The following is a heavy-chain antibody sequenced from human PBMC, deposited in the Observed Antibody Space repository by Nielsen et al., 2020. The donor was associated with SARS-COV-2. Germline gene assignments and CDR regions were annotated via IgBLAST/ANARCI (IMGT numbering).Heavy chain of an antibody. D-gene: IGHD5-18*01. V-gene: IGHV3-23*01. Sequence: GESLKISCAASGFTFSSYAMSWVRQAPGKGLEWVSAISGSGGSTYYADSVKGRFTISRDNSKNTLYLQMNSLRAEDTAVYYCAKAGYTYGYSLDYFGFWGQGSLVTVSS. CDR3: AKAGYTYGYSLDYFGF. J-gene: IGHJ4*02. CDR2: ISGSGGST. CDR1: GFTFSSYA.